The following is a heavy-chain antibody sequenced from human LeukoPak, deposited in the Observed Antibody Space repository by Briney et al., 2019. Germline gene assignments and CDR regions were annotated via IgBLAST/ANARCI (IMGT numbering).Heavy chain of an antibody. D-gene: IGHD4-17*01. V-gene: IGHV1-24*01. Sequence: ASVKVSCKVSGYTLTELSMHWVRQAPGKGLEWMGGFDPEDGETIYAQKFQGRVTVTEDTSTDTAYMELSSLRSEDTAVYYCATDPAGDGDNDYWGQGTLVTVSS. J-gene: IGHJ4*02. CDR1: GYTLTELS. CDR3: ATDPAGDGDNDY. CDR2: FDPEDGET.